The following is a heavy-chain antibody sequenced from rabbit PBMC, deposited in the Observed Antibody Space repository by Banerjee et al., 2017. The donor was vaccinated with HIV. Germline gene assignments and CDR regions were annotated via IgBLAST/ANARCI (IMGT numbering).Heavy chain of an antibody. V-gene: IGHV1S40*01. CDR1: GFSFSSYY. J-gene: IGHJ4*01. D-gene: IGHD8-1*01. CDR2: IYPDYGTI. Sequence: QSLEESGGGLVKPGASLTLTCTASGFSFSSYYMCWVRQAPGKGLEWIACIYPDYGTIDYASWAKGRFTISKTSSTTVTLQMTSLTAADTATYFCARDHAATYYTGFYFILWGPGTLVTVS. CDR3: ARDHAATYYTGFYFIL.